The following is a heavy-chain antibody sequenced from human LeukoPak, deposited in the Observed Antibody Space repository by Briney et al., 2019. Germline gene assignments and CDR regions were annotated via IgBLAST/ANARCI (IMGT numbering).Heavy chain of an antibody. J-gene: IGHJ6*03. Sequence: SETLSLTCTVSGGSISSYYWSWIRQPPGKGLEWIGYIYYSGSTNYNPSLKSRVTISVDTSKKQFSLKLSSVIAADTAVYYCARTIEGYCSSASCFGFSYSYYMDVWGKGTTVTISS. D-gene: IGHD2-2*01. CDR3: ARTIEGYCSSASCFGFSYSYYMDV. V-gene: IGHV4-59*01. CDR2: IYYSGST. CDR1: GGSISSYY.